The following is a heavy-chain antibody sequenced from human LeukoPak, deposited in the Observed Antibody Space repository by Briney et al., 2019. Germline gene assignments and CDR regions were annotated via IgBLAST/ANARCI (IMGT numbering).Heavy chain of an antibody. J-gene: IGHJ4*02. V-gene: IGHV1-69*01. CDR1: GGTFSSYA. CDR3: AYGRPAAMRW. CDR2: IIPIFGTA. D-gene: IGHD2-2*01. Sequence: SVKVSCKASGGTFSSYAISWVRQAPGQELEGMGGIIPIFGTANYAQKFQGRVTITADESTSTAYMELSSLRSEDTAVYYCAYGRPAAMRWWGQGTLVTVSS.